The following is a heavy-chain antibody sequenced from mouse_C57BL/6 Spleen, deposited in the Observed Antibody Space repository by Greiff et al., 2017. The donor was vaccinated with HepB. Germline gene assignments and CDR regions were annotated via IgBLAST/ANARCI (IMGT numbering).Heavy chain of an antibody. Sequence: QVQLQQPGAELVRPGSSVKLSCKASGYTFTSYWMHWVKQRPIQGLEWIGNIDPSDSETHYNQKFKDKATLTVDKSSSTAYMQLSSLTSEDSAVYYCARNGRGGAWFAYWGQGTLVTVSA. CDR1: GYTFTSYW. D-gene: IGHD1-1*01. CDR2: IDPSDSET. V-gene: IGHV1-52*01. CDR3: ARNGRGGAWFAY. J-gene: IGHJ3*01.